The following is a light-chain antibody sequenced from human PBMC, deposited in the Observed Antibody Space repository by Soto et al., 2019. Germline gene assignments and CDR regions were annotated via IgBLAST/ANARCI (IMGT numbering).Light chain of an antibody. CDR3: QQYSRWPLYT. CDR2: DAS. V-gene: IGKV3-15*01. Sequence: EIVMTQSPATVPAPPGERVTLSCRASQSVNSDLAWYQQTPGQAPRPLIYDASTRAAGVPARFSGSGSGTEFTLTISSLQSEDFALYYCQQYSRWPLYTFGQGTKVDIK. CDR1: QSVNSD. J-gene: IGKJ2*01.